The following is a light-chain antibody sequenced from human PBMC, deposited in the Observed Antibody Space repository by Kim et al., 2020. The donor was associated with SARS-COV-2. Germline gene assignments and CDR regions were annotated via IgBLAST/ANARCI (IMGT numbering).Light chain of an antibody. V-gene: IGKV1-39*01. J-gene: IGKJ2*01. CDR2: AAS. CDR1: QSISSY. Sequence: DIQMTQSPSSLSASVGDRVTITCRASQSISSYLNWYQQKPGKAPKLLIYAASSLQSGVPSRFSGSGSGTDFTLTISSLQPEHLATYYCQQCYSTPYTFGQETKLEIK. CDR3: QQCYSTPYT.